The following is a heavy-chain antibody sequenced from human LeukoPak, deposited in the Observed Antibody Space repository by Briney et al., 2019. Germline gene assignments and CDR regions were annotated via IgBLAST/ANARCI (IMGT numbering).Heavy chain of an antibody. CDR3: ARDGDLRRWLQLRPPYYFDY. J-gene: IGHJ4*02. V-gene: IGHV3-21*01. D-gene: IGHD5-24*01. CDR1: GFTFSSYS. CDR2: ISGSSSYI. Sequence: GGSLRLSCAASGFTFSSYSMNWVRRAPGKGLEWVSSISGSSSYIYYADSVKGRFTISRDNAKNSLYLQMNSLRAEDTAVYYCARDGDLRRWLQLRPPYYFDYWGQGTLVTVSS.